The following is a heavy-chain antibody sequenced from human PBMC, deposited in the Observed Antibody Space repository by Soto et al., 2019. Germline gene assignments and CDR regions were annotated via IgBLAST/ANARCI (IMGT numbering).Heavy chain of an antibody. Sequence: PSETLSLTCAVSGGSFSGYYWSWIRQSPGKGLEWIGEINHRGDTTYNPSLTSRVTISLDSSKQQFSLILSSVTAADAAIYYCATYEYRTSLYGIDVWGQGAAVTVSS. V-gene: IGHV4-34*01. CDR2: INHRGDT. J-gene: IGHJ6*02. D-gene: IGHD5-12*01. CDR1: GGSFSGYY. CDR3: ATYEYRTSLYGIDV.